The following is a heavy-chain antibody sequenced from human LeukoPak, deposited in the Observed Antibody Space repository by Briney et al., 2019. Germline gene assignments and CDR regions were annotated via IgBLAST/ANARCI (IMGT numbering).Heavy chain of an antibody. CDR1: GFTFSSYS. J-gene: IGHJ5*02. D-gene: IGHD3-10*01. CDR2: ISSSSSYI. V-gene: IGHV3-21*01. CDR3: ARDPAYGSGSSYNWFDP. Sequence: PGGSLRLSCAASGFTFSSYSMNWVRQAPGKGLEWVSSISSSSSYIYYADSVKGRFTISRDNAKNSLYLQVNSLRAEDTAVYYCARDPAYGSGSSYNWFDPWGQGTLVTVSS.